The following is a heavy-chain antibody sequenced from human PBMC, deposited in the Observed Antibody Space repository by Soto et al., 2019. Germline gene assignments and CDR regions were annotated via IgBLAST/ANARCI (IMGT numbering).Heavy chain of an antibody. CDR2: IDWDDDK. J-gene: IGHJ4*02. CDR1: GFSLSTSGMR. CDR3: ARMFHCSGGTCPFDY. D-gene: IGHD2-15*01. Sequence: GSGPTLVNPTQPLTLTCTFSGFSLSTSGMRVSWIRQPPGKALEWLARIDWDDDKFYNTSLKTRLTISKDSSKNQVVLTMTNMDPVDTATYYCARMFHCSGGTCPFDYWGQGALVTVSS. V-gene: IGHV2-70*04.